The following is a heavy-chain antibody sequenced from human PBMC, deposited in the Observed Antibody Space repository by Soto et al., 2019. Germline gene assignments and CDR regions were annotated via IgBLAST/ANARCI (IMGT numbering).Heavy chain of an antibody. Sequence: QVQPVQSGPVVRNPGASVRVSCRTSGYRFSGYGISWARLAPGQGLEWMGWISGYNGATQYPQKFQGRVTMTADTSTHTGYMELRSLGVDDTAVYFGARSPLASRPSWFDPWGPGTLVTVSS. CDR1: GYRFSGYG. CDR2: ISGYNGAT. D-gene: IGHD6-6*01. V-gene: IGHV1-18*04. J-gene: IGHJ5*02. CDR3: ARSPLASRPSWFDP.